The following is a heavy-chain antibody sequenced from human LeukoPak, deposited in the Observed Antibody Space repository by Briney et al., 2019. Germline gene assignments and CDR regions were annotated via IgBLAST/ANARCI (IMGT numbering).Heavy chain of an antibody. CDR2: IRSDGSNK. J-gene: IGHJ4*02. D-gene: IGHD3-22*01. CDR1: GFSFSSYG. V-gene: IGHV3-30*02. Sequence: PGGSLRLSCAGSGFSFSSYGMHWVRQAPGKGLEGMAFIRSDGSNKYYADSVKGRFTISRDNSKNTLYLQMNSLRAEDTAKYYCAKRSSISSGYFDFWGRGTLVTVSS. CDR3: AKRSSISSGYFDF.